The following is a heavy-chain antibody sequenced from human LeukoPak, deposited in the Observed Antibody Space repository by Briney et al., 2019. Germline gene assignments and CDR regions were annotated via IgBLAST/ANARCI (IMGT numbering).Heavy chain of an antibody. CDR2: INWNGGST. CDR3: ARDRGNQRGYYYYYMDV. D-gene: IGHD1-14*01. J-gene: IGHJ6*03. Sequence: PGGSLRLSCAASGFTFDDYGMSWVRQAPGKGLEWVSGINWNGGSTGYADSVKGRFTISRDNAKNSLYLQMNSLRAEDTALYYCARDRGNQRGYYYYYMDVWGKGTTVTISS. CDR1: GFTFDDYG. V-gene: IGHV3-20*04.